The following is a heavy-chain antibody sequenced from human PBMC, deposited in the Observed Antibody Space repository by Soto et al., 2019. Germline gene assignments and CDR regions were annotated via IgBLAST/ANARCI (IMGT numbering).Heavy chain of an antibody. V-gene: IGHV4-59*01. J-gene: IGHJ4*02. CDR2: LYNTGST. D-gene: IGHD3-16*01. CDR1: GASISRYY. Sequence: PSETLSLTCTFSGASISRYYWSWIRQSPGKGLEWIGYLYNTGSTIYNPSLKSRVTISVDTSKNQFSLKMNSVTAADTAVYYCATWRDSYEGFNYWGQGILVTVSS. CDR3: ATWRDSYEGFNY.